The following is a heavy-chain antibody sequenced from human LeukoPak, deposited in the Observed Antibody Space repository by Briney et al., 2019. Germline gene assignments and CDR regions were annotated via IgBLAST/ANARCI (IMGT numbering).Heavy chain of an antibody. V-gene: IGHV3-9*03. CDR1: GFTFDDYA. J-gene: IGHJ6*03. CDR2: ITWNSDNI. CDR3: AKGGGGRLIYYYYMDV. Sequence: GRSLRLSCAASGFTFDDYAMHWVRQAPGKGLEWVSGITWNSDNIEYADSVKGRFTISRDNAKNSLYLQMNSLRAEDMALYYCAKGGGGRLIYYYYMDVWGKGTMVTVSS. D-gene: IGHD3-16*01.